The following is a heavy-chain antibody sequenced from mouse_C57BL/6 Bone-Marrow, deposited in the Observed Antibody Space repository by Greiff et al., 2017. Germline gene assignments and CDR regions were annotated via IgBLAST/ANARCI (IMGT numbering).Heavy chain of an antibody. J-gene: IGHJ3*01. Sequence: VKLVESGAELVRPGASVKLSCKASGYTFTSYGISWVKQRTGQGLEWIGEIYPRSGNTYYNEKFKGKATLTADKSSSTAYMELRSLTSEDSAVYFCARQLRLRGAYWGQGTLVTVSA. D-gene: IGHD3-2*02. CDR1: GYTFTSYG. V-gene: IGHV1-81*01. CDR2: IYPRSGNT. CDR3: ARQLRLRGAY.